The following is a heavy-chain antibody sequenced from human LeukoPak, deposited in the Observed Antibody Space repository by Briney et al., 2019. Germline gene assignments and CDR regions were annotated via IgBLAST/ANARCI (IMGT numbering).Heavy chain of an antibody. CDR3: AEPPVGYDSSGW. Sequence: GGSLRLSCAASGFSFGNHAMHWVRQPPGKGLEWLAVTSYDGTRQYYADFVRGRFTISRDNSKNTLYLQMNSLRAEDTAVYYCAEPPVGYDSSGWWGQGALVTVSS. CDR2: TSYDGTRQ. CDR1: GFSFGNHA. D-gene: IGHD3-22*01. V-gene: IGHV3-30*04. J-gene: IGHJ4*02.